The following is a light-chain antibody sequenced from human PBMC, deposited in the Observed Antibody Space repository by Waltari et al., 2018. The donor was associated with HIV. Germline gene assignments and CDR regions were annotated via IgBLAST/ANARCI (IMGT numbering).Light chain of an antibody. Sequence: DIKMTQSLSSLSASVGDSIIITCRASQSISSYLNWYQQKPGKAPKLLIYAASSLQSGVPSRFSGSGSGTDFTLTITSLQPEDFASYYCQQSYTTPRTFGGGTKVEIK. V-gene: IGKV1-39*01. CDR3: QQSYTTPRT. CDR2: AAS. J-gene: IGKJ4*01. CDR1: QSISSY.